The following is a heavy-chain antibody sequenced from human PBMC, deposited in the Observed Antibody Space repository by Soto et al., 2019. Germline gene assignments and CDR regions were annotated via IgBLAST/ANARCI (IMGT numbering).Heavy chain of an antibody. J-gene: IGHJ4*02. CDR1: GGSISSSSYY. Sequence: QLQLQESGPGLVKPSETLSLTCTVSGGSISSSSYYWGWIRQPPGKGLEWIGSIYYSGSTYSNPSLKSRVTISVDTSKNQFSLKLSSVTAADTAVYYCARHDITMVRGVIPKGFDYWGQGTLVTVSS. CDR2: IYYSGST. V-gene: IGHV4-39*01. D-gene: IGHD3-10*01. CDR3: ARHDITMVRGVIPKGFDY.